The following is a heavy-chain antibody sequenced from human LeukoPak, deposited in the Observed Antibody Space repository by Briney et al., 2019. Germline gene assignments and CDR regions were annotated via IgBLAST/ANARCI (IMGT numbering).Heavy chain of an antibody. CDR1: GYTFTDYY. Sequence: GASVKVSCKASGYTFTDYYIHWVRQAPGQGIEWMGWINPISGVTNYAQKFQGRVTMTRDTSISTAYMEVSSLRSDDTAVYYCARGFCTSASCYNFDYWGQGTLVSVSS. CDR3: ARGFCTSASCYNFDY. CDR2: INPISGVT. V-gene: IGHV1-2*02. D-gene: IGHD2-2*01. J-gene: IGHJ4*02.